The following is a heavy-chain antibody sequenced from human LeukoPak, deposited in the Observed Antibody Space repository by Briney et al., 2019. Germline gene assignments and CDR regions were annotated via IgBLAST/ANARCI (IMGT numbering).Heavy chain of an antibody. Sequence: QTGGSLRLSCAASGFTFSSYAMSWVRQAPGKGLEWVSAISGSGGSTYYADSVKGRFTISRDNSKNTQYLQMNSLRAEDTAVYYCAKNMYREYQRAFDIWGQGTMVTVSS. J-gene: IGHJ3*02. V-gene: IGHV3-23*01. CDR1: GFTFSSYA. D-gene: IGHD2-2*01. CDR3: AKNMYREYQRAFDI. CDR2: ISGSGGST.